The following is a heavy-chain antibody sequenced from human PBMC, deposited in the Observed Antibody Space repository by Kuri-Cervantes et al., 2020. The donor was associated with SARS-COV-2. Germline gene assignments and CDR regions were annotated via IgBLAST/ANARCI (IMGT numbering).Heavy chain of an antibody. CDR3: ARLRRHNNGWYSTGYYIDD. CDR2: VYYSGST. D-gene: IGHD6-19*01. Sequence: SETLSLSCTVSGDSVTSGGYYWGWFRHPPGKGLEWIVYVYYSGSTIYYSSLKSEATISVDTSNHQFSLKVTSVTAADTAVYYCARLRRHNNGWYSTGYYIDDWGKGTTVTVSS. CDR1: GDSVTSGGYY. J-gene: IGHJ6*03. V-gene: IGHV4-61*08.